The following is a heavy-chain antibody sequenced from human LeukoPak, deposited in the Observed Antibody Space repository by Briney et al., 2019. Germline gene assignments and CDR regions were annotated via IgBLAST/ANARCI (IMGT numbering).Heavy chain of an antibody. D-gene: IGHD6-13*01. V-gene: IGHV1-69*13. CDR1: GGTFSSYA. J-gene: IGHJ4*02. Sequence: GASVKVCCKASGGTFSSYAISWVRQAPGQGLEWMGGIIPIFGTANYAQKFQGRVTITADESTSTAYMELSSLSSEDTAVYYCARDLAPLAAAGSPYFDYWGQGTLVTVSS. CDR2: IIPIFGTA. CDR3: ARDLAPLAAAGSPYFDY.